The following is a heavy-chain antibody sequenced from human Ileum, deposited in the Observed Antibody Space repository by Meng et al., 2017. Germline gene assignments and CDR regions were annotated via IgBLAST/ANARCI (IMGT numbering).Heavy chain of an antibody. CDR3: ARARGYSYTYYFDY. CDR1: GGSISSYY. V-gene: IGHV4-4*07. J-gene: IGHJ4*02. CDR2: IYTSGST. Sequence: SETLSLTCTVSGGSISSYYRSWIRQPAGKGLEWVGRIYTSGSTNYNPSLKSRVTMSVDTSKNQFPLKLSSVTAADTAVYYCARARGYSYTYYFDYWGQGTLVTVSS. D-gene: IGHD5-18*01.